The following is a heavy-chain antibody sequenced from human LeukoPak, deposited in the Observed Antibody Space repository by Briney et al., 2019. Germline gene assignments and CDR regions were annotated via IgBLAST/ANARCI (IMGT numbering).Heavy chain of an antibody. J-gene: IGHJ4*02. V-gene: IGHV3-30*02. CDR1: GFTFSSYG. D-gene: IGHD2-2*02. CDR3: AKVEDLIVVVPAAIDY. Sequence: GGSLRLSCAASGFTFSSYGMHWVRQAPGKGLEWVAFIRYDGSDKYYADSVKGRFTISRDNSKNTLYLQMSSLRAEDTAVYYCAKVEDLIVVVPAAIDYWGQGTLVTVSS. CDR2: IRYDGSDK.